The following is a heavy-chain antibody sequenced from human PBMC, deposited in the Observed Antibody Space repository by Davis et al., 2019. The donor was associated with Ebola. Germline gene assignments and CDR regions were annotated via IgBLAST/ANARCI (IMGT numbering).Heavy chain of an antibody. CDR3: ARGGDWTLDY. CDR1: GGSVGSDY. D-gene: IGHD2-21*01. J-gene: IGHJ4*02. V-gene: IGHV4-59*02. Sequence: MPSETLSLTCSVSGGSVGSDYWSWIRQSPGKGLEWIAFISNGGRTIYNPSLRGRVTISIDTSKNQFSLKLSSVTAADTAVYYCARGGDWTLDYWGQGTLATVSS. CDR2: ISNGGRT.